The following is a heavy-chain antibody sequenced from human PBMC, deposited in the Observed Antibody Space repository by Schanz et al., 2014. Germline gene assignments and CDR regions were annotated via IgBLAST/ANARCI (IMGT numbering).Heavy chain of an antibody. CDR2: ISVYTGNT. CDR1: GYIFINSG. D-gene: IGHD3-9*01. V-gene: IGHV1-18*01. CDR3: ARDAADFYDILTEEDY. J-gene: IGHJ4*02. Sequence: QVQLVQSGAEVKKPGASVRVSCKASGYIFINSGISWVRQAPGQGLEWMGWISVYTGNTKYGQKVHGRVTMTTDTSTSTAYMELRSLRSDDTAVYYCARDAADFYDILTEEDYWGQGTLVTVSS.